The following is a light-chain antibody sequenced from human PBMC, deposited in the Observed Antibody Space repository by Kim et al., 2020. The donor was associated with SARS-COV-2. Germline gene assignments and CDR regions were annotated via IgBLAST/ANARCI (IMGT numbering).Light chain of an antibody. CDR3: QQYGTSPRT. Sequence: EIVLTQFPGTLSLSPGERATLSCRASQSVNNNFLAWYQQRPGQAPRLLIYGAFGRATGIPDRFSGSGSGTDFTLTIGRLEPEDFAVYYCQQYGTSPRTFGQGTKVDIK. J-gene: IGKJ1*01. V-gene: IGKV3-20*01. CDR1: QSVNNNF. CDR2: GAF.